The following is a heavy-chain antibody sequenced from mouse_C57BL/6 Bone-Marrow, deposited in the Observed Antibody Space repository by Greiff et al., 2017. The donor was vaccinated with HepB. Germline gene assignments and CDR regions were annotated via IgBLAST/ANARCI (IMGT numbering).Heavy chain of an antibody. CDR1: AYEFPSHD. V-gene: IGHV5-2*01. CDR2: INSDGGST. J-gene: IGHJ4*01. D-gene: IGHD3-2*02. Sequence: DVMLVESGGGLVQPGESLKLSCESNAYEFPSHDMSWVRKTPEKRLELVAAINSDGGSTYYPDTMERRFIISRDNTKKTLYLQMSSLRSEDTALYYCARQLRLPCYYAMDYWGQGTSVTVSS. CDR3: ARQLRLPCYYAMDY.